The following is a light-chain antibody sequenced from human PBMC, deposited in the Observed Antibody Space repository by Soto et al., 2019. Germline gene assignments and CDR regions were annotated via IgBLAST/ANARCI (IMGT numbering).Light chain of an antibody. CDR2: DAS. CDR1: QSVSNY. Sequence: EIVLTQSPATLSLSPGERATLSCRASQSVSNYLAWFQQKPGQAPRLLAYDASNRATGIPARFSGSGSGTAFTLTISSIEPEEFAVYYCQQRTGWHITFGQGTRLEIK. J-gene: IGKJ5*01. CDR3: QQRTGWHIT. V-gene: IGKV3-11*01.